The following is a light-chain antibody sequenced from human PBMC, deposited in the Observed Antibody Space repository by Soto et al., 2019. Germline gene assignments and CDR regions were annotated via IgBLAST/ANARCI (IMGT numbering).Light chain of an antibody. Sequence: DIQMTQSPSSLSASVGDRITITCQASQDIRNYLNWFQQKPGKAPQLLIFDASNLEPGVPSSFSGSGSGTEFTLTISSLQPEDFATYYCLQYANLPLTVGGGTKVEIK. CDR2: DAS. CDR1: QDIRNY. V-gene: IGKV1-33*01. J-gene: IGKJ4*01. CDR3: LQYANLPLT.